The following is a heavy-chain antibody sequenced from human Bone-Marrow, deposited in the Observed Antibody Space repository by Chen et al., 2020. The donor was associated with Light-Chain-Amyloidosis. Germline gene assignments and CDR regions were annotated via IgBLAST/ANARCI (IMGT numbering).Heavy chain of an antibody. J-gene: IGHJ4*02. CDR2: MPTDVTKT. Sequence: EVQLVESGGALVQPGGSLRLYCAASGFTLNTYWMHWVRQPPGGGLVWVARMPTDVTKTVYADSVKGRFTVSRDDAKNTLYLEMNSLRVEDTGLYFCARDRGRFSYNRGGLDSWGQGTLVTVSS. V-gene: IGHV3-74*01. CDR3: ARDRGRFSYNRGGLDS. CDR1: GFTLNTYW. D-gene: IGHD3-10*01.